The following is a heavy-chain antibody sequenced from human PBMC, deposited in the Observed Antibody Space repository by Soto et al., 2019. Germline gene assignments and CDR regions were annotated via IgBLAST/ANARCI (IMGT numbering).Heavy chain of an antibody. J-gene: IGHJ6*01. D-gene: IGHD2-2*01. CDR3: AGVDEEAFVVVPAGPRGRDV. CDR2: ISSSSSYI. CDR1: GFTFSSYS. Sequence: EVQLVESGGGLVKPGGSLRLSCAASGFTFSSYSMNWVRQAPGKGLEWVSSISSSSSYIYYADSVKGRFTISRDNARISLYLQMTSLRSEDTAVYYCAGVDEEAFVVVPAGPRGRDVWGQGTTVTVSS. V-gene: IGHV3-21*01.